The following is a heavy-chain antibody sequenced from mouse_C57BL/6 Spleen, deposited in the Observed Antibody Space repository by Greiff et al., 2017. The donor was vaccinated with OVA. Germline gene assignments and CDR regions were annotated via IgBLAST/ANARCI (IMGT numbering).Heavy chain of an antibody. CDR1: GYSITSGYD. J-gene: IGHJ4*01. CDR2: ISYSGST. D-gene: IGHD2-5*01. CDR3: ARESNYDYAMDY. Sequence: EVQLQQSGPGMVKPSQSLSLTCTVTGYSITSGYDWHWIRHFPGNKLEWMGYISYSGSTNYNPSLKSRISITHDTSKNHFFLKLNSVTTEDTATYYCARESNYDYAMDYWGQGTSVTVPS. V-gene: IGHV3-1*01.